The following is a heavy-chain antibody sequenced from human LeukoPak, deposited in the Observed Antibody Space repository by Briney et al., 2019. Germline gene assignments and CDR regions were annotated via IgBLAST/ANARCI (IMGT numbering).Heavy chain of an antibody. V-gene: IGHV1-46*01. CDR2: INPSGGST. D-gene: IGHD3-22*01. CDR1: GYTFTRYY. CDR3: ARGSDSSGYYYLNYFDP. Sequence: GASVKVSCKASGYTFTRYYMHWVRQAPGQGLEWMVIINPSGGSTSYAQKFQGRVTMTRDTSTSTVYMELSSLRSEDTAVYYCARGSDSSGYYYLNYFDPWGQGTLVTVSS. J-gene: IGHJ5*02.